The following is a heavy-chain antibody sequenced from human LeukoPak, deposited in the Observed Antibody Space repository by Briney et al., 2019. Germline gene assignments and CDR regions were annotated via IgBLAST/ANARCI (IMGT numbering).Heavy chain of an antibody. CDR2: ISWNSFTI. D-gene: IGHD3-10*01. CDR3: ARSRRRGSGSYYSANWFDP. Sequence: GRSLRLSCAASGFTFDDYGMHWVRQAPGKGLEWVSGISWNSFTIAYADSVKGRFTISRDNAKNSLYLQMNSLRAEDTAVYYCARSRRRGSGSYYSANWFDPWGQGTLVTVSS. CDR1: GFTFDDYG. V-gene: IGHV3-9*01. J-gene: IGHJ5*02.